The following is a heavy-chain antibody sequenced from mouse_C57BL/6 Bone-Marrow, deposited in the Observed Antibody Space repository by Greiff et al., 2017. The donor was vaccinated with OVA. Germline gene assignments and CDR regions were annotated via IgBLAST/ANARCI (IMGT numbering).Heavy chain of an antibody. Sequence: EVQLQQSGPELVKPGASVKISCKASGYTFTDYYMNWVKQSHGKSLEWIGDINPNNGGTSYNQKFKGKATLTVDKSSSTAYMELRSLTSEDSAVYYCARGYYGYYYAMDYWGQGTSVTVSS. CDR1: GYTFTDYY. D-gene: IGHD1-1*01. CDR3: ARGYYGYYYAMDY. CDR2: INPNNGGT. V-gene: IGHV1-26*01. J-gene: IGHJ4*01.